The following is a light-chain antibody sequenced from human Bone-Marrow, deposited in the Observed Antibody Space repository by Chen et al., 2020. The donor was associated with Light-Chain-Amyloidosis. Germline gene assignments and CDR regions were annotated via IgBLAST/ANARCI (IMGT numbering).Light chain of an antibody. CDR3: QSYDSSNLV. Sequence: NFMLTQPHSVSESPGKTVTISCTCSSGSIASNYVQWYQQRPGSAPTTVIYEDNQRPSGVPDRFSGSIDSSSNSASLTISGLKTEDEADYYCQSYDSSNLVFGGGTKLTVL. CDR1: SGSIASNY. V-gene: IGLV6-57*02. CDR2: EDN. J-gene: IGLJ3*02.